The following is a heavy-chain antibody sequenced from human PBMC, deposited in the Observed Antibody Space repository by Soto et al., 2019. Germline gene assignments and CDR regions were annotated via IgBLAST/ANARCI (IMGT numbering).Heavy chain of an antibody. D-gene: IGHD2-2*01. V-gene: IGHV3-30-3*01. CDR1: GFTFSSYA. CDR3: ASVVPAAMYAFDI. Sequence: QVQLVESGGGVVQPGRSLRLSCAASGFTFSSYAMHWVRQAPGKGLEWVAVISYDGSNKYYADSVKGRFTISRDNSKNTLYLQMNSLRAEDTAVYYCASVVPAAMYAFDIWGQGTMVTVSS. J-gene: IGHJ3*02. CDR2: ISYDGSNK.